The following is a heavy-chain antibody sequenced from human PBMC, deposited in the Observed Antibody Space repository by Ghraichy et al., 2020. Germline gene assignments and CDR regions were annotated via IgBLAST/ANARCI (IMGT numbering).Heavy chain of an antibody. V-gene: IGHV3-21*01. D-gene: IGHD6-19*01. CDR1: GFTFSSYS. CDR3: VRDQWLAY. J-gene: IGHJ4*02. Sequence: GGSLRLSCAASGFTFSSYSMNWVRQAPGKGLEWVSSIISNSGYIYYADSVKGRFTISRDNAKNSLYLQMNSLRAEDTAVYYYVRDQWLAYWGQGTLVTVSS. CDR2: IISNSGYI.